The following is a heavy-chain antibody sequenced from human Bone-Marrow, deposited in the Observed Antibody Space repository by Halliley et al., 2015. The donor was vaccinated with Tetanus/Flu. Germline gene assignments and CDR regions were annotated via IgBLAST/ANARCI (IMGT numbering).Heavy chain of an antibody. V-gene: IGHV4-59*01. CDR3: ARVGGKYAVTHY. J-gene: IGHJ4*02. CDR2: IYYSGSI. Sequence: TLSLTCTVSGGSIGSFYWSWIRQPPGKGLEWIAYIYYSGSINYNPSLKSRVTISADMPKNQISLKLTSVTAADTAVYYCARVGGKYAVTHYWGQGTLVTVSS. CDR1: GGSIGSFY. D-gene: IGHD4-17*01.